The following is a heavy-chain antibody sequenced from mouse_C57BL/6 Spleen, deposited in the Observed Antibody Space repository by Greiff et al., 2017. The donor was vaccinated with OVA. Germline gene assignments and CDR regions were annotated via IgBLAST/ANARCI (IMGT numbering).Heavy chain of an antibody. D-gene: IGHD1-1*01. CDR3: ARGGLLRYPAWFAY. Sequence: EVQLQQSGPELVKPGASVKISCKASGYTFTDYYMNWVKQSHGKSLEWIGDINPNNGGTSYNQKFKGKATLTVDKSSSTAYMELRSLTSEDSAVYYCARGGLLRYPAWFAYWGQGTLVTVSA. CDR1: GYTFTDYY. V-gene: IGHV1-26*01. CDR2: INPNNGGT. J-gene: IGHJ3*01.